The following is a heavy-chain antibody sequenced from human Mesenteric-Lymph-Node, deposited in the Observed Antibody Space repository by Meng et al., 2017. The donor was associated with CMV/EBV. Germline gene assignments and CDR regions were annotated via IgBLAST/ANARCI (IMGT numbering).Heavy chain of an antibody. Sequence: GSLRLSCTVSGGFLSRYYWSWIRQPPGKGLEWIGYISDSGRVNYNPSLKSRVDISIDTSRNQFSLRLNSVTAADTAVYYCARNRGCDYWGQGTLVTVSS. CDR2: ISDSGRV. CDR1: GGFLSRYY. V-gene: IGHV4-59*01. CDR3: ARNRGCDY. J-gene: IGHJ4*02. D-gene: IGHD3-16*01.